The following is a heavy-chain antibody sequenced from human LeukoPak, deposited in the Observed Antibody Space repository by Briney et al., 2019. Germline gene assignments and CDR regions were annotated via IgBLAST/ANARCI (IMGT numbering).Heavy chain of an antibody. J-gene: IGHJ6*03. CDR2: INHSGST. Sequence: SETLSLTCTVSGGSISSYYWSWIRQPPGKGLEWIGEINHSGSTNYNPSLESRVTISVDTSKNQFSLKLSSVTAADTAVYYCARRYGDYFFYYYYMDVWGKGTTVTVSS. CDR1: GGSISSYY. V-gene: IGHV4-34*01. D-gene: IGHD4-17*01. CDR3: ARRYGDYFFYYYYMDV.